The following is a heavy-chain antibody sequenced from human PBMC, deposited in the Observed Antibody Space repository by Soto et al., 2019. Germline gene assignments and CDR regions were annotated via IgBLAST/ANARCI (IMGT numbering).Heavy chain of an antibody. CDR1: GFTFSSYA. Sequence: EVQLLESGGGLVQPGGSLRLSCAASGFTFSSYAMSWVRQAPGKGLEWVSAISGSGGSTYYADSVKGRFTISRDNSKNTLYMQMNSLRAEDTAVYYCAKDYGDSSHVDYWGQGTLVTVSS. V-gene: IGHV3-23*01. CDR3: AKDYGDSSHVDY. J-gene: IGHJ4*02. D-gene: IGHD4-17*01. CDR2: ISGSGGST.